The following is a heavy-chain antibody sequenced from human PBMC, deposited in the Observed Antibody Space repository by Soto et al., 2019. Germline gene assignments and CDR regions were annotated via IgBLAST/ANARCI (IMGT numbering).Heavy chain of an antibody. Sequence: SVKVSCKGSGGTLSSSSFVWVRQAPGQGLEWMGRIIPILGIANYAQKFQGRVTITADIFTSTAYMELSSLRSDDTAVYFCARGKHCSTSSCYSPNWYDSWGQGTLVTVSS. J-gene: IGHJ5*01. V-gene: IGHV1-69*02. CDR2: IIPILGIA. D-gene: IGHD2-2*01. CDR3: ARGKHCSTSSCYSPNWYDS. CDR1: GGTLSSSS.